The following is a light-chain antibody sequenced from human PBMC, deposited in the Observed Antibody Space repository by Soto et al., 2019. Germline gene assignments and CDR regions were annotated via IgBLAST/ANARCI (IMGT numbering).Light chain of an antibody. CDR1: SSDVGGYNY. CDR2: EVN. V-gene: IGLV2-14*01. J-gene: IGLJ1*01. Sequence: SALTQPASVSGSPGQSITISCTGTSSDVGGYNYVSWYQQHPGKAPKLMIYEVNNRPSGVSNRFSGSKSGNTASLTISGLQAEDDADYYCSSYASRVTRVFGTGTKLTVL. CDR3: SSYASRVTRV.